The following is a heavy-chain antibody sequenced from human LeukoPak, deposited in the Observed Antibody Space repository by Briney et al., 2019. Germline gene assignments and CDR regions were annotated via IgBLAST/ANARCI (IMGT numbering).Heavy chain of an antibody. CDR1: GYTFTGYY. V-gene: IGHV1-46*01. D-gene: IGHD6-19*01. J-gene: IGHJ6*03. Sequence: ASVKVSCKASGYTFTGYYMHWVRQAPGQGLEWMGIINPSGGSTSYAQKFQGRVTITADKSTSTAYMELSSLRSEDTAVYYCAGGYVYYYYYYMDVWGKGTTVTVSS. CDR3: AGGYVYYYYYYMDV. CDR2: INPSGGST.